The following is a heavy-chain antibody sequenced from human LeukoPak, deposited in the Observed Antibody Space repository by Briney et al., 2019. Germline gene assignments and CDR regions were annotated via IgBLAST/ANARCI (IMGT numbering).Heavy chain of an antibody. CDR1: GGTFSSYA. D-gene: IGHD1-26*01. CDR3: ARDWAGGSGRFDY. J-gene: IGHJ4*02. Sequence: SVKVSCKASGGTFSSYAISWVRQAPGQGLEWMGRIIPILGIANYAQRFQGRVTITADKSTSTAYMELSSLRSEDTAVYYCARDWAGGSGRFDYWGQGTLVTVSS. V-gene: IGHV1-69*04. CDR2: IIPILGIA.